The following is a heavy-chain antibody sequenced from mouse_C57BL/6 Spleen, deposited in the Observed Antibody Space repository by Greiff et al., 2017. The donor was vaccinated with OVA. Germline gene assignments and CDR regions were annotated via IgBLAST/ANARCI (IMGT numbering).Heavy chain of an antibody. V-gene: IGHV5-12*01. CDR1: GFTFSDYY. D-gene: IGHD2-1*01. CDR3: ARLGNYDYFDY. CDR2: ISNGGGST. Sequence: DVMLVESGGGLVQPGGSLKLSCAASGFTFSDYYMYWVRQTPEKRLEWVAYISNGGGSTYYPDTVKGRFTISRDNAKNTLYLQMSRLKSEDTAMYYCARLGNYDYFDYWGQGTTLTVSS. J-gene: IGHJ2*01.